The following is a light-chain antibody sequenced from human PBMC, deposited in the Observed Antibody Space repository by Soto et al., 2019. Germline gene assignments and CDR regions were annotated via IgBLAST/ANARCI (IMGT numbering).Light chain of an antibody. CDR1: QDISSR. CDR3: QQANSLSIT. Sequence: DIQMTQSPSSVSASVGDRVIISCRASQDISSRLAWYQQRPGKAPKLLIYAASSVQSGGPSRFSGSVSGTDFTLTISGLQPEDFGTYYCQQANSLSITFGQGTRLEIK. J-gene: IGKJ5*01. CDR2: AAS. V-gene: IGKV1-12*01.